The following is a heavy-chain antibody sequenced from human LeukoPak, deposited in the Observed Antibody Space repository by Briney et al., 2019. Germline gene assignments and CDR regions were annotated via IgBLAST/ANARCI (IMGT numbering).Heavy chain of an antibody. CDR1: GFTFINYG. V-gene: IGHV3-33*01. J-gene: IGHJ4*02. D-gene: IGHD6-6*01. CDR3: ARDLSIGALSD. CDR2: LFYDESNE. Sequence: PGGSLRLSCAASGFTFINYGMHWARQAPGKGLQWVAVLFYDESNEYYADSVKGRFTISRDTSKNTLYLQMNSLRVDDTAVYYCARDLSIGALSDWGQGALVTVSS.